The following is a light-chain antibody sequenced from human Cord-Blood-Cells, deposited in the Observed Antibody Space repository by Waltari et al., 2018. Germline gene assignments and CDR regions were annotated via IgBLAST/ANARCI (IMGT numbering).Light chain of an antibody. Sequence: QSALTQPASVSGSPGQSITISCPGTSSDVGSYNLVSWYQQHPGKAPKLMIYEGSKRPSGVSNRFSDSKSGNTASLTISGLQAEDEADYYCCSYAGSSTLWVFGGGTKLTVL. CDR2: EGS. J-gene: IGLJ3*02. CDR3: CSYAGSSTLWV. V-gene: IGLV2-23*01. CDR1: SSDVGSYNL.